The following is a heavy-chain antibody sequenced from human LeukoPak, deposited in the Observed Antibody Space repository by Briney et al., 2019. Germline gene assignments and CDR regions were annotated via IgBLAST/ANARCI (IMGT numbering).Heavy chain of an antibody. J-gene: IGHJ4*02. CDR2: LYYTGPT. CDR1: GGSISVSNYY. D-gene: IGHD6-6*01. V-gene: IGHV4-39*01. CDR3: ARHRASTSFIDYFDY. Sequence: SETLSLTCTVSGGSISVSNYYWGWIRQPPGKGLEWVGSLYYTGPTYYNASLKSRVTISVDTSKNQFSLKLNSVPAADTAVYYCARHRASTSFIDYFDYWGQGTLVTVSS.